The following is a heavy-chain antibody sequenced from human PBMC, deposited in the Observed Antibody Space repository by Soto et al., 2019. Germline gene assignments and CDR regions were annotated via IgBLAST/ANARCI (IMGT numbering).Heavy chain of an antibody. V-gene: IGHV2-5*02. CDR3: AHESSWLVSFDY. CDR2: IYWDDDK. Sequence: QITLKESGPTLVKPTQTLTLTCTFSGFSLSTSGVGVGWIRQPPGKALEWLALIYWDDDKRYSPSLKSRLTITKDTSKNQVVLKMTNMDPVDTATYYCAHESSWLVSFDYWGQGTLVTVSS. CDR1: GFSLSTSGVG. J-gene: IGHJ4*02. D-gene: IGHD6-19*01.